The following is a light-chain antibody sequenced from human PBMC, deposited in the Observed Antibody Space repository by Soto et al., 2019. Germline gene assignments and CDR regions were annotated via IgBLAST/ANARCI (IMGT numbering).Light chain of an antibody. Sequence: DIQIPHFPSSLSASVGDRATITCRPSQGLSSFLAWFQQKPGKALKSLIYDASNLQSGVPSRFSGSGSDTHFTLTISSLPPEDFATYYCQQYHSYPASFGQGTTVDIK. CDR1: QGLSSF. V-gene: IGKV1-16*01. CDR3: QQYHSYPAS. CDR2: DAS. J-gene: IGKJ1*01.